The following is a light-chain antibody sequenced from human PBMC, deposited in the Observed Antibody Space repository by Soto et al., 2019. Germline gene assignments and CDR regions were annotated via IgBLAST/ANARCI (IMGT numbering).Light chain of an antibody. V-gene: IGLV2-14*01. Sequence: QSGLTQPASVSGSPGQSITISGTGTSSDVGGSKYVSWYQQHPGEAPKLMIYDVSYRPSGISNRFSGSKSGNTASLTISGLQAEDEADYFCSSFGGSSTLFGGGTKLTVL. CDR1: SSDVGGSKY. J-gene: IGLJ2*01. CDR3: SSFGGSSTL. CDR2: DVS.